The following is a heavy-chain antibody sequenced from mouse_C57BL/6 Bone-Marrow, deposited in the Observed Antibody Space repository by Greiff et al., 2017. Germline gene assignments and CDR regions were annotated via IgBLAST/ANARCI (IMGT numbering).Heavy chain of an antibody. J-gene: IGHJ3*01. V-gene: IGHV14-4*01. Sequence: VQLQQSGAELVRPGASVKLSCTASGFNIKDDYMHWVKQRPEQGLEWIGWIDPENGDTAYASKFQGKATITADTASNTAYLQLRRLASVDTAVYYCTTAYDYDDGFAYWGQGTLVTVSA. D-gene: IGHD2-4*01. CDR1: GFNIKDDY. CDR2: IDPENGDT. CDR3: TTAYDYDDGFAY.